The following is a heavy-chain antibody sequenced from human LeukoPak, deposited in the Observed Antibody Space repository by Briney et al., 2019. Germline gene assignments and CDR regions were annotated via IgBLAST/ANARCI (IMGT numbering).Heavy chain of an antibody. D-gene: IGHD6-13*01. CDR1: GFTFSSYW. V-gene: IGHV3-7*03. J-gene: IGHJ5*02. Sequence: GGSLRLSCAASGFTFSSYWMSWVRQAPGKGLEWVANIKQDGSEKYYVDSVKGRFTISRDNAKNSLYLQMNSLRAEDTAVYYCARDRVAAAGTNWFDPWGQGTLVTVSS. CDR3: ARDRVAAAGTNWFDP. CDR2: IKQDGSEK.